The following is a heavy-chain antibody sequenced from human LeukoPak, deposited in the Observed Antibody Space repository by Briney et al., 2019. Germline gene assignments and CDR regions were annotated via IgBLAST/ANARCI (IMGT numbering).Heavy chain of an antibody. D-gene: IGHD3-10*01. CDR3: ARDYPGATPSDY. CDR1: GYTFTSYG. Sequence: ASVKVSCKAAGYTFTSYGISWVRQAPGQGLEWMGWISAYNGNTNYAQKRQGRVTMTTDTSTSTAYMELRSLRSDDTAVYYCARDYPGATPSDYWGQGTLVTVSS. V-gene: IGHV1-18*01. J-gene: IGHJ4*02. CDR2: ISAYNGNT.